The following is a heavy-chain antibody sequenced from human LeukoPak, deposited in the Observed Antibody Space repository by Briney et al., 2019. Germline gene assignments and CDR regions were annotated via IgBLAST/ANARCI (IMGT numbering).Heavy chain of an antibody. V-gene: IGHV3-66*02. CDR1: GFTFSSYW. CDR3: ARVFNWNYGN. D-gene: IGHD1-7*01. CDR2: IYSGGST. Sequence: AGGSLRLSCAASGFTFSSYWMSWVRQAPGKGLEWVSVIYSGGSTYYADSVKGRFTISRDNSKNTLYLQMNSLRAEDTAVYYCARVFNWNYGNWGQGTLVTVSS. J-gene: IGHJ4*02.